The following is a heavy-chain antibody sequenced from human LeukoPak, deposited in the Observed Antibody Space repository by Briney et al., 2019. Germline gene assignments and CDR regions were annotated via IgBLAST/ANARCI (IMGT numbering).Heavy chain of an antibody. D-gene: IGHD4-17*01. Sequence: GGSLRLSCAASGLTFSRYSMNWVRQAPGKGLEWVSSISTSSSTIYYADSVKGRFTISRDNAKNSLYLQMNSLRAEDTAVYYCASRSGYGDYGTFDYWGQGTLVAVSS. J-gene: IGHJ4*02. CDR1: GLTFSRYS. CDR3: ASRSGYGDYGTFDY. V-gene: IGHV3-48*01. CDR2: ISTSSSTI.